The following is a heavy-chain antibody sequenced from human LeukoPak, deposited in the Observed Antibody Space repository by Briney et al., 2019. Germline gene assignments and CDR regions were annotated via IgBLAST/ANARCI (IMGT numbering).Heavy chain of an antibody. V-gene: IGHV1-18*01. CDR3: AREMAYSGYDHYYYYGMDV. CDR2: ISAYNGNT. D-gene: IGHD5-12*01. Sequence: EASVKVSCKASGYTFTSYGISWVRQAPGQGLEWMGWISAYNGNTNYAQKLQGRVTMTTDTSTSTAYMELRSLRSDDTAVYYCAREMAYSGYDHYYYYGMDVWGQGTTVTVSS. J-gene: IGHJ6*02. CDR1: GYTFTSYG.